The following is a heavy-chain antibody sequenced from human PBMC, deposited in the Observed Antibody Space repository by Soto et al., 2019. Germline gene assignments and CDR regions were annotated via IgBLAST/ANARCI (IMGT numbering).Heavy chain of an antibody. CDR2: INYTGTT. CDR3: AREGGSGWYYYDY. V-gene: IGHV4-34*02. CDR1: GGSFSGYS. D-gene: IGHD6-19*01. Sequence: QVQLQQWGAGLLKPSEPLSLTCAVNGGSFSGYSWTWIRQAPGKGLDWIGEINYTGTTNYSPSLKSRVTLSVDTSKNQFSLELRSVSAADTAVYYCAREGGSGWYYYDYWGHGTLVTVSS. J-gene: IGHJ4*01.